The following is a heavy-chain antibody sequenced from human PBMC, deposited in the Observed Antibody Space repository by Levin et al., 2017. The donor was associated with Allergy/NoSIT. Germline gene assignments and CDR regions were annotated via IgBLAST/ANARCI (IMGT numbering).Heavy chain of an antibody. CDR3: ARRVTFGEYDY. CDR2: IYYSGST. J-gene: IGHJ4*02. V-gene: IGHV4-39*01. D-gene: IGHD3-10*01. CDR1: GGSISSSSYY. Sequence: SETLSLTCTVSGGSISSSSYYWGWIRQPPGKGLEWIGSIYYSGSTYYNPSLKSRVTISVDTSKNQFSLKLSSVTAADTAVYYCARRVTFGEYDYWGQGTLVTVSS.